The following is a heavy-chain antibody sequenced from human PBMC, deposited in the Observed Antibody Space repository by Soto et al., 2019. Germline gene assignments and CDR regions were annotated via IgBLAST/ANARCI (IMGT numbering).Heavy chain of an antibody. J-gene: IGHJ6*02. CDR3: ARDRVTTGSYYYYYGMDV. Sequence: ASVKVSCKTSGYTFTSYGVSWVRQAPGQGLEWMGWINCYNGNKNYAQKFRGRITLTTETSTSTAYMELSSLRSEDTAVYYCARDRVTTGSYYYYYGMDVWGQGTTVTVSS. D-gene: IGHD4-4*01. V-gene: IGHV1-18*04. CDR2: INCYNGNK. CDR1: GYTFTSYG.